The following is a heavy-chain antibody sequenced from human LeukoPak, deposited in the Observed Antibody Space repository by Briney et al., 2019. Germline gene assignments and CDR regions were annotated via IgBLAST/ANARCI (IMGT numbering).Heavy chain of an antibody. J-gene: IGHJ5*02. D-gene: IGHD5-18*01. CDR1: GFTIIGYA. V-gene: IGHV3-30*04. CDR3: TRTGLGYSLGNGLDA. Sequence: GRSLRLSCAASGFTIIGYAMYWIRQAPGKGLEFVASISHDATERYRESVKGRLTISRDTSKNTVYLQMNTLRAEDSGLYYCTRTGLGYSLGNGLDAWGQGTQVTVSS. CDR2: ISHDATE.